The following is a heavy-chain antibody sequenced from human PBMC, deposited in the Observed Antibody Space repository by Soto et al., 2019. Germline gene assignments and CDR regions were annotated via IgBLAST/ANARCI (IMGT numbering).Heavy chain of an antibody. J-gene: IGHJ4*02. CDR2: ISTSGSTI. Sequence: GGSLRLSCAASGFTFSDYYMSWIRQAPGKGLEWVSYISTSGSTINYADSVKGRFTISRDNAKNSLYLQMNSLRAEDTALYYCARLYGSGSTRRVRIDYWGQGTLVTVSS. D-gene: IGHD3-10*01. V-gene: IGHV3-11*01. CDR3: ARLYGSGSTRRVRIDY. CDR1: GFTFSDYY.